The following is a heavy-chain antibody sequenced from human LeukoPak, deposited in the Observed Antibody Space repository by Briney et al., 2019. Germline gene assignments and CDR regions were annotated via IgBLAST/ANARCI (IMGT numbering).Heavy chain of an antibody. V-gene: IGHV3-20*04. D-gene: IGHD5-12*01. CDR2: INWNGGST. CDR1: GFTFDDYG. CDR3: ARGQDLVDTIWGEFDY. J-gene: IGHJ4*02. Sequence: GGSLRLSCAASGFTFDDYGMSWVRQAPGKGLEWVSGINWNGGSTGYADSVKGRFTISRDNAKNSLYLQMNSLRADDTAVYYCARGQDLVDTIWGEFDYWGQGTLVTVSS.